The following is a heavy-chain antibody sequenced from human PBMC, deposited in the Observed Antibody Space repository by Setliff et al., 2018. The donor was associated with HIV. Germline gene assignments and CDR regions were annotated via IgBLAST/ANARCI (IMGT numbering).Heavy chain of an antibody. J-gene: IGHJ5*02. CDR2: IYYSGNT. CDR3: ASSPRKTGTTSA. CDR1: GGSISSSFYY. V-gene: IGHV4-39*02. Sequence: EPLSLTCTVSGGSISSSFYYWGWIRQPPGKGLEWIGSIYYSGNTYYNPSLKSRVTMSVDTSKNHFSLKLSSVTAADTAVYYCASSPRKTGTTSAWGQGTLVTVSS. D-gene: IGHD1-7*01.